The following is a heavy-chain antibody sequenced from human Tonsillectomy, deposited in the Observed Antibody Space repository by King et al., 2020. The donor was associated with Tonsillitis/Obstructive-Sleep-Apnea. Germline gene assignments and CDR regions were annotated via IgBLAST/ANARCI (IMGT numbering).Heavy chain of an antibody. CDR1: GFALSGSA. V-gene: IGHV3-73*01. Sequence: VQLVESGGGLVQPGGSLKLSCAASGFALSGSAVHGVRQASGKGLEWVGRIRSKPNNDAKAYAGVVKGRFNILRDDSKNTGYLQMNSLKTEDTAVYFLTGREGPPTMRGYVMDVWGQGDPVTVSS. CDR2: IRSKPNNDAK. CDR3: TGREGPPTMRGYVMDV. J-gene: IGHJ6*01. D-gene: IGHD3-22*01.